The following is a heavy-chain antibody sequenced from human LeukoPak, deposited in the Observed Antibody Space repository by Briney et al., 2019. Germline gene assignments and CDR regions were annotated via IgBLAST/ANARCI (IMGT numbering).Heavy chain of an antibody. V-gene: IGHV3-30*18. CDR3: AKELTSSSGYLHYFDY. Sequence: GGSLRLSCAASGFTFSSYGMHWVRQAPGKGLEWVAVISYDGSNKYYADSVKGRFTISRDNSKDTLYLQMNSLRAEDTAVYYCAKELTSSSGYLHYFDYWGQGTLVTVSS. J-gene: IGHJ4*02. D-gene: IGHD6-13*01. CDR1: GFTFSSYG. CDR2: ISYDGSNK.